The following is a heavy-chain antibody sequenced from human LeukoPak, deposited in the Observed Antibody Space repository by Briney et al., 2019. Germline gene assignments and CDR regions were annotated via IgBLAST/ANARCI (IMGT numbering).Heavy chain of an antibody. CDR2: ISYDGSNK. CDR1: GFTFSSYA. V-gene: IGHV3-30-3*01. D-gene: IGHD6-13*01. Sequence: GGSLRLSCAASGFTFSSYAMSWVRQAPGKGLEWVAVISYDGSNKYYADSVKGRFTISRDNSKNTLYLQMNSLRAEDTAVYYCAREVAAEGYWGQGTLVTVSS. CDR3: AREVAAEGY. J-gene: IGHJ4*02.